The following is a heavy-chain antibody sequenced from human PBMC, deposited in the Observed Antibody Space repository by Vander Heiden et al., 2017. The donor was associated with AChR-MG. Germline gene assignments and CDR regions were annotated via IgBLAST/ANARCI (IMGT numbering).Heavy chain of an antibody. Sequence: QVQLQESGPGLVKPSETLSLTCTVSGGPISSYYWSWIRQPPGKGLEGIGYIYYSGSTNYNPSLKSRVTILVDTSKKQFSRKLSSVTAADTAVYYCARGRGGAGTVKGYYYMDVWGKGTTVTVSS. CDR2: IYYSGST. V-gene: IGHV4-59*01. J-gene: IGHJ6*03. D-gene: IGHD4-4*01. CDR3: ARGRGGAGTVKGYYYMDV. CDR1: GGPISSYY.